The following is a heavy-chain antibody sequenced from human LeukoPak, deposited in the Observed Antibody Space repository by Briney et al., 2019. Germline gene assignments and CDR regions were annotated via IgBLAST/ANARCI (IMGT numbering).Heavy chain of an antibody. V-gene: IGHV3-23*01. CDR2: ISGSGGST. J-gene: IGHJ4*02. CDR3: AKDYYGSGSPRGGGFDY. CDR1: GFTFSSYG. Sequence: PGGSLRLSCAASGFTFSSYGMSWVRQAPGKGLEWVSAISGSGGSTYYADSVKGRFTISRDNSKNTLYLQMNSLRAEDTAVYYCAKDYYGSGSPRGGGFDYWGQGTLVTVSS. D-gene: IGHD3-10*01.